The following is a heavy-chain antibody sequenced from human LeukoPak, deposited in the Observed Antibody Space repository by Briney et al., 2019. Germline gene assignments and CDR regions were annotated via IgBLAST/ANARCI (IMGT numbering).Heavy chain of an antibody. CDR2: IIPILGIA. Sequence: SVKVSCKASGGTFSSYTISWVRQAPGQGLEWMGRIIPILGIANYAQKFQGRVTITADKSTSTAYMELSSLRSEDTAVYYCARHTHSSGWAFDYWGQGTLVTVSS. CDR3: ARHTHSSGWAFDY. D-gene: IGHD6-19*01. V-gene: IGHV1-69*02. J-gene: IGHJ4*02. CDR1: GGTFSSYT.